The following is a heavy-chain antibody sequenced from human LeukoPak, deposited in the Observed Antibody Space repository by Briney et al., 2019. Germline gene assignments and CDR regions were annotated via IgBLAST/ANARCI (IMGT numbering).Heavy chain of an antibody. Sequence: ASVKVSCKASGYTFTSYGISWVRQAPGQGLEWMGWISAYNGNTNYAQKLQGRVTMTTDTSTSTAYMVLRSLRSDDTAVYYCARDSSSVYYDFWSGYPDYWGQGTLVTVSS. D-gene: IGHD3-3*01. J-gene: IGHJ4*02. CDR3: ARDSSSVYYDFWSGYPDY. CDR2: ISAYNGNT. V-gene: IGHV1-18*01. CDR1: GYTFTSYG.